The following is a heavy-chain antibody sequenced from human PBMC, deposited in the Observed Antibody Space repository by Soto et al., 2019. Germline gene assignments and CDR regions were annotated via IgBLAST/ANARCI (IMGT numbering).Heavy chain of an antibody. CDR1: GGSISSGGYS. Sequence: TLSLTCAVSGGSISSGGYSWSWIRQPPGKGLEWIGYIYHSGSTYYNPSLKSRVTISVDRSKNQFSLKLSSVTAADTAVYYCAREARCSGGSCRHAFDIWGQGTMVTV. J-gene: IGHJ3*02. CDR3: AREARCSGGSCRHAFDI. V-gene: IGHV4-30-2*01. D-gene: IGHD2-15*01. CDR2: IYHSGST.